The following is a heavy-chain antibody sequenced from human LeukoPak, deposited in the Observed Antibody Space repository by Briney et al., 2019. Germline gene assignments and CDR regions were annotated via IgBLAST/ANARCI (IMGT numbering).Heavy chain of an antibody. CDR3: ARDPYDFWSGYRYFDY. Sequence: ASVKVSCKASGYTFTSYGISWVRQAPGQGLEWMGWISAYNGNTNYAQKLQGRVTMTTDTSTSTAYVELRSLRSDDTAVYYCARDPYDFWSGYRYFDYWGQGTLVTVSS. V-gene: IGHV1-18*01. D-gene: IGHD3-3*01. J-gene: IGHJ4*02. CDR2: ISAYNGNT. CDR1: GYTFTSYG.